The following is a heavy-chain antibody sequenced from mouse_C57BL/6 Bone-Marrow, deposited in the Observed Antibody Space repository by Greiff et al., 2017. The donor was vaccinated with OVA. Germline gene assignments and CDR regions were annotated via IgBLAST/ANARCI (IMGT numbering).Heavy chain of an antibody. J-gene: IGHJ1*03. Sequence: VQLQQSGPELVKPGASVKISCKASGYTFTDYYINWVKQRPGPGLEWIGWIYPGSGNTKYNEKFKGKATLTVDTSSITAYMQLSSLTSEDSAVYFCARDKIWYWYFDVWGTGTTVTVSS. CDR1: GYTFTDYY. CDR3: ARDKIWYWYFDV. D-gene: IGHD1-1*02. CDR2: IYPGSGNT. V-gene: IGHV1-84*01.